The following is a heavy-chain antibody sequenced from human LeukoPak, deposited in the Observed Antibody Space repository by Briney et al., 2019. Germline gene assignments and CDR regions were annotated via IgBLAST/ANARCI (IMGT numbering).Heavy chain of an antibody. CDR3: ARRTLLWFGELFGRNWFDP. CDR2: INHSGST. Sequence: SETLSLTCAVYGGSFSGYYWSWIRQPPGKGLEWIGEINHSGSTNYNPSLKSRVTISVDTSKNQFSLKLSSVTAADTAVYYCARRTLLWFGELFGRNWFDPWGQGPLVTVSS. D-gene: IGHD3-10*01. CDR1: GGSFSGYY. J-gene: IGHJ5*02. V-gene: IGHV4-34*01.